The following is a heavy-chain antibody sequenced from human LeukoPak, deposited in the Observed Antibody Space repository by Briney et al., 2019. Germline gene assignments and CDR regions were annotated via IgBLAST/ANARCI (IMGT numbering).Heavy chain of an antibody. Sequence: SQTLSLTCAISGDSVSSNSAAWTWIRQSPSRGLEWLGRTYYRSKWYNDYAVSVKSRITINPDTSKNQFSLQLNSVTPEDTAVYYCAREAGSSSSDGGDDYYYGMDVWGQGTTVTVSS. CDR1: GDSVSSNSAA. D-gene: IGHD6-6*01. CDR2: TYYRSKWYN. CDR3: AREAGSSSSDGGDDYYYGMDV. J-gene: IGHJ6*02. V-gene: IGHV6-1*01.